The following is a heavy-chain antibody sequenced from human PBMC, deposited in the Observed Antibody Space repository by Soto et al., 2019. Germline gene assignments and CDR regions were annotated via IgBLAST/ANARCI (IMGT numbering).Heavy chain of an antibody. CDR1: GYTFTSYG. CDR2: ISAYNGNT. CDR3: ARSSGLRYFDGNWFDS. V-gene: IGHV1-18*01. J-gene: IGHJ5*01. D-gene: IGHD3-9*01. Sequence: ASVKVSCKASGYTFTSYGISWVRQAPGQGLEWMGWISAYNGNTNYAQKLQGRVTMTTDTSTSTAYMELRSLRSDDTAVYYCARSSGLRYFDGNWFDSWGQGTLDTVSS.